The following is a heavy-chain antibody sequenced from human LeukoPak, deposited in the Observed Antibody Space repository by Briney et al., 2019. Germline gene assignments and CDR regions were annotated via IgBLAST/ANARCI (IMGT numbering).Heavy chain of an antibody. V-gene: IGHV4-34*01. D-gene: IGHD5-18*01. CDR3: ARGGGYSYGPPFDY. CDR2: INHSRST. Sequence: SETLSLTCAVYGGSFSGYYWSWIRQPPGKGLEWIGEINHSRSTNYNPSLKSRVTISVDTSKNQFSLKLSSVTAADTAVYYCARGGGYSYGPPFDYWGQGTLVTVSS. CDR1: GGSFSGYY. J-gene: IGHJ4*02.